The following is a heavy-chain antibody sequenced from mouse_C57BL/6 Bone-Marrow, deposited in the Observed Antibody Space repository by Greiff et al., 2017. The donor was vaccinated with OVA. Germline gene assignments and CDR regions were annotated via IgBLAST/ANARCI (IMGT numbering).Heavy chain of an antibody. Sequence: EVHLVESGGGLVKPGGSLKLSCAASGFTFSSYAMSWVRQTPEKRLEWVATISDGGSYTYYPDNVKGRFTISRDNAKNNLYLQMSHLKSEDTAMYYCARDRYYGSSFAYWGQGTLVTVSA. CDR2: ISDGGSYT. V-gene: IGHV5-4*01. J-gene: IGHJ3*01. CDR1: GFTFSSYA. D-gene: IGHD1-1*01. CDR3: ARDRYYGSSFAY.